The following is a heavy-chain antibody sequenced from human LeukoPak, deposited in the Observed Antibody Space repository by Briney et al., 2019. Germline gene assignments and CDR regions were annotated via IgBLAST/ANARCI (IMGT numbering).Heavy chain of an antibody. CDR3: AKTTARGGYYYYGLDV. D-gene: IGHD4-4*01. J-gene: IGHJ6*02. CDR1: GFTFSNYG. V-gene: IGHV3-30*18. CDR2: ISDDGSRK. Sequence: GGSLRLSCVASGFTFSNYGMVWVRQAPGKGLEWVAIISDDGSRKFYADSVKGRFTISRDNSKNTLYLEMNSLRAEDTAVYYCAKTTARGGYYYYGLDVWGQGATVTVSS.